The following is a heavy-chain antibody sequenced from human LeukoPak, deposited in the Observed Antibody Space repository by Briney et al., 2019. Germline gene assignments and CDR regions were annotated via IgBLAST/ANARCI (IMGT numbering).Heavy chain of an antibody. D-gene: IGHD3/OR15-3a*01. CDR2: LNYSGTT. V-gene: IGHV4-39*07. J-gene: IGHJ4*02. Sequence: SETLSLTCTVSGDSISTSNFHWGWIRQPPGKGLEWIGSLNYSGTTYYNPSLNRRVTLSVDTSKNQISLSLISVTDADRAVYYCARSRSNSRTDFEYWGQGTLVTVSS. CDR1: GDSISTSNFH. CDR3: ARSRSNSRTDFEY.